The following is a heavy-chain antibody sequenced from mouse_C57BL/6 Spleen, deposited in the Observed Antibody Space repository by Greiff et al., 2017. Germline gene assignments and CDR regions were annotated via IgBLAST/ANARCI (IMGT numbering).Heavy chain of an antibody. CDR1: GYTFTSYG. Sequence: QVQLKQSGAELARPGASVKLSCKASGYTFTSYGISWVKQRTGQGLEWIGEIYPRSGNTYYNEKFKGKATLTADKSSSTAYMELRSLTSEDSAVYFCAGGGPWFAYWGQGTLVTVSA. CDR2: IYPRSGNT. CDR3: AGGGPWFAY. J-gene: IGHJ3*01. V-gene: IGHV1-81*01.